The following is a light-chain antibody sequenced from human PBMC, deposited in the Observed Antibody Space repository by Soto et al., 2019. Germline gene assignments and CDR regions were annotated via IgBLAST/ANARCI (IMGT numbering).Light chain of an antibody. J-gene: IGKJ1*01. CDR2: GTS. V-gene: IGKV3-15*01. CDR3: QQYNKWPLT. Sequence: EIVMTQSPATLSVSPGERATLSCRASQSVSSNLAWYQQRPGQAPRLLIYGTSTRATGIPARFSGSGSGTEFPLTISSLQSEDFAVYHCQQYNKWPLTFGQGTKVEIK. CDR1: QSVSSN.